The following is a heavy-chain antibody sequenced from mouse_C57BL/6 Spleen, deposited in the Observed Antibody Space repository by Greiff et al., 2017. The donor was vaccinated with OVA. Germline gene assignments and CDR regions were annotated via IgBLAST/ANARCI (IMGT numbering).Heavy chain of an antibody. V-gene: IGHV1-39*01. CDR3: AIERLLLRPYYFDY. CDR1: GYSFTDYN. J-gene: IGHJ2*01. D-gene: IGHD1-1*01. Sequence: EVQLQQSGPELVKPGASVKISCKASGYSFTDYNMNWVKQSNGTSLEWIGVINPNYGNTSYTQKLKGKATWTVDQSSSTANMQLNSLTSEDSAVYYCAIERLLLRPYYFDYWGQGTTRTVSS. CDR2: INPNYGNT.